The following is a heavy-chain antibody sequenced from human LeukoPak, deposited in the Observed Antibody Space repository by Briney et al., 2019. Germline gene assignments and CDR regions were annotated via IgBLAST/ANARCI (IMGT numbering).Heavy chain of an antibody. D-gene: IGHD3-10*01. CDR3: AKEEGWGVNVFDY. J-gene: IGHJ4*02. CDR2: IGNDGRAK. V-gene: IGHV3-30*18. Sequence: PGRSLRLSFAASGFTFSSYGMHWVRQAPGKGLEWVAVIGNDGRAKYYADSVRGRFTISRDNSKNTVYLQMDSLTGDDTAAYYCAKEEGWGVNVFDYWGQGALVTVSS. CDR1: GFTFSSYG.